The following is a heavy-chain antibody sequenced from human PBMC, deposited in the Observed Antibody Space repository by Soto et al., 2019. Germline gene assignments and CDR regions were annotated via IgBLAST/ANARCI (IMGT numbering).Heavy chain of an antibody. CDR2: IHGGDSNT. CDR3: ARRITSSTGWDY. D-gene: IGHD6-19*01. V-gene: IGHV5-51*01. J-gene: IGHJ4*02. CDR1: GYMFTSYW. Sequence: GESLKISCKGSGYMFTSYWIGWVRQMPGKGLEWMGIIHGGDSNTRYSPSFDGRVTISTDKSINTAYLQWSSLKASDTAMYYCARRITSSTGWDYWGQGTLVTVSS.